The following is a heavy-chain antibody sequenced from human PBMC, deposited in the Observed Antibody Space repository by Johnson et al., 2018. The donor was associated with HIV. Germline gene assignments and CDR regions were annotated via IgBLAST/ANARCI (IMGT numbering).Heavy chain of an antibody. CDR1: GITFSSYG. J-gene: IGHJ3*02. D-gene: IGHD6-13*01. Sequence: VQLVESGGGLVQPGGSLRLSCAASGITFSSYGMHWVRQAPGKGLEWLANIKEDGSEDYYVDSLKGRFTISRDNAQNSLYLQMDNLRAEDSAVYYCARDGVYSSPHDAFDIWGQGTVVTVSS. CDR3: ARDGVYSSPHDAFDI. CDR2: IKEDGSED. V-gene: IGHV3-7*05.